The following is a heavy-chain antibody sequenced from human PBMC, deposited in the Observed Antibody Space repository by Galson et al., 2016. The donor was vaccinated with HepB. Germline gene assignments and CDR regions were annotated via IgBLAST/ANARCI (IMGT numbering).Heavy chain of an antibody. J-gene: IGHJ6*02. CDR3: ARRSEPGFYAWWNFRDGMDV. Sequence: QSGAEVKKPGESLRISCKASGYSFTSYWITWVRQMPGKGPEWMGTIVPRDSYTNYSPSFQGHVTLSTDKSISTTYLQWSSLKASDTAVYYCARRSEPGFYAWWNFRDGMDVWGQGTAVTVSS. CDR1: GYSFTSYW. D-gene: IGHD3-16*01. V-gene: IGHV5-10-1*01. CDR2: IVPRDSYT.